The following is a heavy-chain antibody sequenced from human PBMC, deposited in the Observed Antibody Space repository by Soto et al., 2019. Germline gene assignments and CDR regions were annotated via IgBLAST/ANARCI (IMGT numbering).Heavy chain of an antibody. CDR2: IYHSGST. J-gene: IGHJ5*02. CDR1: GASISSGDYF. CDR3: ARGKGSIVVVPAPNWFDP. V-gene: IGHV4-30-2*06. D-gene: IGHD2-2*01. Sequence: SETLSLTCTVSGASISSGDYFWSWIRQSPGKGLEWIGYIYHSGSTYYNPSLKSRVTISVDRSKNQFSLKLSSVTAADTAVYYCARGKGSIVVVPAPNWFDPWGQGTLVTVSS.